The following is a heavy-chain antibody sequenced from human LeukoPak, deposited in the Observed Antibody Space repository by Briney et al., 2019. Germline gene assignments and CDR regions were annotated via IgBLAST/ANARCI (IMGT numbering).Heavy chain of an antibody. D-gene: IGHD6-13*01. J-gene: IGHJ4*02. CDR2: IYSGGNT. V-gene: IGHV3-53*01. CDR1: GFTFSSKY. CDR3: SGSSWYGYFDY. Sequence: PGGSLRLSCAASGFTFSSKYMSWVRQAPGKGLEWVSVIYSGGNTDYGDSVKGRFAISRDNYKNKLYLQMNSLRAEDTAVYYCSGSSWYGYFDYWGQGTLGTVSS.